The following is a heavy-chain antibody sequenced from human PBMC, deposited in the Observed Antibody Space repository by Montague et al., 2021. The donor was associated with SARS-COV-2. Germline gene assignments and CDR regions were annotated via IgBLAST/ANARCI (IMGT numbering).Heavy chain of an antibody. J-gene: IGHJ3*02. Sequence: SETLSLTCTVSGGSISSSSYYWGWIRQPPGKGLEWIGSIYYSGSTYYNPSLKSRVTTSVDTSKNHFSLKLSSVTAADTAVYYCARHGLAGITIFGVVTPRGGFDIWGQGTMGHGSS. V-gene: IGHV4-39*01. D-gene: IGHD3-3*01. CDR2: IYYSGST. CDR1: GGSISSSSYY. CDR3: ARHGLAGITIFGVVTPRGGFDI.